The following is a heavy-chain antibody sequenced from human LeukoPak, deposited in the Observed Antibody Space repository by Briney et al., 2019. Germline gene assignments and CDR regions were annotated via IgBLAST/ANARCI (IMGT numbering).Heavy chain of an antibody. CDR2: ISSSSGYI. CDR1: GFTFSSYN. V-gene: IGHV3-21*01. CDR3: ARAVGYEGFLDY. D-gene: IGHD5-12*01. J-gene: IGHJ4*02. Sequence: GGSLRLSCAASGFTFSSYNMNWVRQAPGKGLEWVSSISSSSGYIYYADSVMGRFTISRDNAKNSLYLQMNSLRAEDTAVYYCARAVGYEGFLDYWGQGTLVTVSS.